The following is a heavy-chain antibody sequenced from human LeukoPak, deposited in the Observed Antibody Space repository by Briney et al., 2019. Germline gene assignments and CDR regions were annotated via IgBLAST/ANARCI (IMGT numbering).Heavy chain of an antibody. V-gene: IGHV4-30-2*01. Sequence: SETLSLTCAVSGGSISSGGYSWSWIRQPPGKGLEWIGYIYHSGSTYYNPSLKSRVTISVDKSKNQFSLKLSSVTAADTAMYYCARAYDSSAYYRHFDYWGQGTPVTVS. CDR2: IYHSGST. CDR1: GGSISSGGYS. D-gene: IGHD3-22*01. J-gene: IGHJ4*02. CDR3: ARAYDSSAYYRHFDY.